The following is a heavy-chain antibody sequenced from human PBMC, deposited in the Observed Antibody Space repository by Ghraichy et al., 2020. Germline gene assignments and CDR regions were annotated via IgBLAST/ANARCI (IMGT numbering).Heavy chain of an antibody. CDR2: SYYSGIT. V-gene: IGHV4-39*01. D-gene: IGHD3-10*01. Sequence: GSLSLTCTVSGGSISSSGYYWGWIRQPQGKGLEWIGSSYYSGITYYNPYLKSRVTIFVDTSKNQFSLRLSSVTAADTAVYYCASIADYGPTRYGSGSFYTIFDYWGQGTLVPVSS. J-gene: IGHJ4*02. CDR3: ASIADYGPTRYGSGSFYTIFDY. CDR1: GGSISSSGYY.